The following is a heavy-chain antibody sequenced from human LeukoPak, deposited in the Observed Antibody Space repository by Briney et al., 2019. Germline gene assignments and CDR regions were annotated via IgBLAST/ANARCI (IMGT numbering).Heavy chain of an antibody. CDR3: AREGGDYYGMDV. CDR2: ISSRSSYI. Sequence: GGSLRLSCAASGFTVSSNYMSWVRQAPGKGLEWVSSISSRSSYIYYADSVKGRFTISRDNAKNSLYLQMNSLRAEDTAVYYCAREGGDYYGMDVWGQGTTVTVSS. CDR1: GFTVSSNY. V-gene: IGHV3-21*01. D-gene: IGHD2-15*01. J-gene: IGHJ6*02.